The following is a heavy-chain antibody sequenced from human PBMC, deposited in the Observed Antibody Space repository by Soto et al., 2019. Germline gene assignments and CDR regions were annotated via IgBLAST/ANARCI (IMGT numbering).Heavy chain of an antibody. J-gene: IGHJ4*02. Sequence: SETLSLTCTVSGGSISSSSYYWGWIRQPPGKGLEWIGSIYYSGSTYYNPSLKSRVTISVDTSKNQFSLKLSSVTAADTAVYYCARHSSGYDFPVIAPLDYWGQGTLVTVSS. CDR2: IYYSGST. CDR1: GGSISSSSYY. CDR3: ARHSSGYDFPVIAPLDY. V-gene: IGHV4-39*01. D-gene: IGHD5-12*01.